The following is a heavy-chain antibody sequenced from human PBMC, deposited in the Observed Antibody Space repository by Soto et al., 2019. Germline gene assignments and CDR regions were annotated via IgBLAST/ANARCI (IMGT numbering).Heavy chain of an antibody. Sequence: SETLSLTCAVYGGSFSGYYWSWIRQPPGKGLEWIGEINHSGSTNYNPSLKSRVTISVDTSKDQFSLKLSSVTAADTAVYYCARGRVATIGYYYYYGMDVWGQGTTVTVSS. V-gene: IGHV4-34*01. CDR3: ARGRVATIGYYYYYGMDV. CDR1: GGSFSGYY. CDR2: INHSGST. D-gene: IGHD5-12*01. J-gene: IGHJ6*02.